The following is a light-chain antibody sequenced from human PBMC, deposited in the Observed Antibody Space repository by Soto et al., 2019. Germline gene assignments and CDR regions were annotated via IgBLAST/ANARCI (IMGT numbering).Light chain of an antibody. CDR3: MRSLTGPFT. V-gene: IGKV2-28*01. J-gene: IGKJ2*01. CDR2: LGS. CDR1: QSLLYSNGYNY. Sequence: DVVMTQSPLSLPVTPGEPASISCRSSQSLLYSNGYNYLDWYLQKPGQSPQLLVYLGSNRASGVPDRFSGSGSGTDFTLKISRVEAEDVGVYYCMRSLTGPFTFGQGSKLEIQ.